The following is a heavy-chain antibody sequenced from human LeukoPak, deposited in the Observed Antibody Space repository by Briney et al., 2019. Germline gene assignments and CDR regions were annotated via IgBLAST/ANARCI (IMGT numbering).Heavy chain of an antibody. CDR1: GITFSSYA. D-gene: IGHD3-3*01. Sequence: PGGSLRLSCAASGITFSSYAMSWVRQAPGKGLEWVSVISVSGSSTYYADSVKGRLTISRDNSKNTLYLQMNSLRAEDTAVYFCAKTVYDFWSGYSLWFDYWGQGTLVSVSS. J-gene: IGHJ4*02. CDR2: ISVSGSST. V-gene: IGHV3-23*01. CDR3: AKTVYDFWSGYSLWFDY.